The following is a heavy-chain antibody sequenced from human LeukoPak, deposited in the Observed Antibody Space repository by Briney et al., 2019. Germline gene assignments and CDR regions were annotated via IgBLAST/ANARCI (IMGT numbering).Heavy chain of an antibody. CDR2: IIPIFDTP. D-gene: IGHD2-15*01. J-gene: IGHJ4*02. V-gene: IGHV1-69*06. CDR1: GGTFSTYA. Sequence: VASVKVSCKASGGTFSTYAINWVRQAPGQGLEWMGGIIPIFDTPNYAQKFQGRVTITADKSTSTAYMELSSLRSEDTAVYFCARGFSGPATPYFDYWGQGTLVTVSS. CDR3: ARGFSGPATPYFDY.